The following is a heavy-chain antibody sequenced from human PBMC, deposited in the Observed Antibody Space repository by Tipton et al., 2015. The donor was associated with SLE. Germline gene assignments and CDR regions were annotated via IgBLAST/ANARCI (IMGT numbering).Heavy chain of an antibody. J-gene: IGHJ6*02. Sequence: SLRLSCAASGFTFSSYSMNWVRQAPGKGLEWVSYISSAGGTIYYADSVKGRFTIFRDNARNSLYLQMNSLRAEDTALYYCAKVGGGNYFYYYGMDVWGQGTAVTVS. V-gene: IGHV3-48*04. CDR1: GFTFSSYS. D-gene: IGHD1-26*01. CDR3: AKVGGGNYFYYYGMDV. CDR2: ISSAGGTI.